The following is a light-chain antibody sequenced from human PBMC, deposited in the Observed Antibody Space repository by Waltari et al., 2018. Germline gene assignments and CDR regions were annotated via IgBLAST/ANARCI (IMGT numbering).Light chain of an antibody. Sequence: SYELTQPPSVSVSPGQTARITCSGHELPRKYAYWFQQKSAQAPRLVIYEDTKRPSGIPERFSGSSSGTVATLTITGAQVDDEADYYCYSSDSTGLRVFGGGTTVVVL. V-gene: IGLV3-10*01. CDR1: ELPRKY. CDR3: YSSDSTGLRV. J-gene: IGLJ1*01. CDR2: EDT.